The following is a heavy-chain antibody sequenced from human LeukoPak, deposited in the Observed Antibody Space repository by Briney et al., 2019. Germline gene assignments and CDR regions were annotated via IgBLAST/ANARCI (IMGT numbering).Heavy chain of an antibody. CDR3: VTTQGYYYGMDV. Sequence: GGSLRLSCVASGFTFSDHAMNWVRQAPGKGLEWVSTFKTKYNQVYYAESVRGRFTISTDSSKNTVYLQMNSLRAEDTAVYYCVTTQGYYYGMDVWGQGTTVTVSS. CDR2: FKTKYNQV. J-gene: IGHJ6*02. V-gene: IGHV3-23*05. CDR1: GFTFSDHA.